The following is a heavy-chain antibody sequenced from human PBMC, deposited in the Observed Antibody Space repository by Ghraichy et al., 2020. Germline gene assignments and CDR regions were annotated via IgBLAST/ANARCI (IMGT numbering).Heavy chain of an antibody. V-gene: IGHV3-49*03. CDR3: TRDRERYYGSGSLAAFDI. J-gene: IGHJ3*02. D-gene: IGHD3-10*01. CDR2: IRSKAYGGTT. Sequence: GESLNISCTASGFTFGDYAMSWFRQAPGKGLEWVGFIRSKAYGGTTEYAASVKGRFTISRDDSNSIAYLQMNSLKTEDTAVYYCTRDRERYYGSGSLAAFDIWGQGTMVTVSS. CDR1: GFTFGDYA.